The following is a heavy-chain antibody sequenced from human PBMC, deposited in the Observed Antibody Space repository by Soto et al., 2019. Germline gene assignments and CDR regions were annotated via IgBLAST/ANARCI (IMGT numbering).Heavy chain of an antibody. D-gene: IGHD3-22*01. J-gene: IGHJ6*02. V-gene: IGHV3-9*01. CDR2: ITWNSGNI. CDR1: GFIFNNYA. CDR3: ARDTGDSSGYYYYYYYGMDV. Sequence: GGSLRLSCAASGFIFNNYAMHWVRQAPGKGLEWVSGITWNSGNIGYADSVKGRFTISRDNAENSLYLQMNSLRPEDTALYYCARDTGDSSGYYYYYYYGMDVWGQGTTVTVSS.